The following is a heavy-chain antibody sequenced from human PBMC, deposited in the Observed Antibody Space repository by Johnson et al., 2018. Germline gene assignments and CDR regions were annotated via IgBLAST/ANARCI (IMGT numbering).Heavy chain of an antibody. CDR2: IRSKASGGTT. J-gene: IGHJ1*01. V-gene: IGHV3-49*03. Sequence: VQLVESGGGLVQPGRSLRLSCTASGFTLGDYAISWFRQAPGKGLEWVGFIRSKASGGTTEYAASVKGRFTISRDDSKSNAYLQMNSLKTEATAVYYCTRAGVDTAMVTFRASFQHWGQGTLVTVSS. CDR1: GFTLGDYA. CDR3: TRAGVDTAMVTFRASFQH. D-gene: IGHD5-18*01.